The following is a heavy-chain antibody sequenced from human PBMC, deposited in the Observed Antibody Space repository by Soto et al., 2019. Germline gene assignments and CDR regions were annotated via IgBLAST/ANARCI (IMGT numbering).Heavy chain of an antibody. CDR3: ISGVY. CDR1: GFTFTSAW. Sequence: GVSLRLSCAASGFTFTSAWMNWVRQAPVGGLERVVRNKSKADGGTTDYDEPKKDKYTITKDDSKKTQNLQMDSLKTEDTAVYYCISGVYWGQGT. D-gene: IGHD5-12*01. V-gene: IGHV3-15*07. CDR2: NKSKADGGTT. J-gene: IGHJ4*02.